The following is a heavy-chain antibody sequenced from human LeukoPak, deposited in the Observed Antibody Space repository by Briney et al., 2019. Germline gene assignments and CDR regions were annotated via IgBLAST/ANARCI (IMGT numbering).Heavy chain of an antibody. CDR2: VSFSGNT. D-gene: IGHD1-26*01. CDR3: VREAAVGYYFDS. J-gene: IGHJ4*02. Sequence: KASETLSLTCTVSRGSISKYFWNWIRQPPGKGLEWLGYVSFSGNTNYNSSLKSRLTISVDPSKNQFFLNLTSPTAADTAVYYCVREAAVGYYFDSWGQGTLVTVSS. CDR1: RGSISKYF. V-gene: IGHV4-59*01.